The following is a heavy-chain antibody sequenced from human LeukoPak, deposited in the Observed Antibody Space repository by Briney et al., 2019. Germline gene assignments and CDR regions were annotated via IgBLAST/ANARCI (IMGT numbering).Heavy chain of an antibody. V-gene: IGHV1-2*02. Sequence: ASVKVSCKASGYTFTGYYMHWVRQAPGQGLEWMGWINPNSGGTNYAQKFQGRVTMTRDTSISTAYMELSRLRSDDTAVYYCARGAGVVVPAANYYYYYYMDVWGKGTTVTISS. CDR3: ARGAGVVVPAANYYYYYYMDV. CDR2: INPNSGGT. J-gene: IGHJ6*03. D-gene: IGHD2-2*01. CDR1: GYTFTGYY.